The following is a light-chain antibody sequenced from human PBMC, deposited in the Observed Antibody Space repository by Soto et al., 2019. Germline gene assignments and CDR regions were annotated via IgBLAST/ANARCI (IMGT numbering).Light chain of an antibody. Sequence: AIQMTQSPSSLSASVGDRFIITCLASRDVGSDVSWYQQKPGQAPKLLIYAASNLYTGVPSRFSGSRSGTEFTLTISSLQPEDFASYYCLQDYGDSWTFGQGTKVDIK. CDR1: RDVGSD. V-gene: IGKV1-6*01. J-gene: IGKJ1*01. CDR2: AAS. CDR3: LQDYGDSWT.